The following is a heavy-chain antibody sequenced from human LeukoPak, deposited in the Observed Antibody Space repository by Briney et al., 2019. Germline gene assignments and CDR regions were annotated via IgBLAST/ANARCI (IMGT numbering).Heavy chain of an antibody. Sequence: ETLSLTCTVSGGSISSYYWSWIRQPPGKGLEWVSAISGSGGSTYYADSVKGRFTISRDNSKSTLYLQMNSLRAEDTAVYYCAKGSRYSSSWYLADYWGQGTLVTVSS. CDR1: GGSISSYY. CDR3: AKGSRYSSSWYLADY. V-gene: IGHV3-23*01. J-gene: IGHJ4*02. CDR2: ISGSGGST. D-gene: IGHD6-13*01.